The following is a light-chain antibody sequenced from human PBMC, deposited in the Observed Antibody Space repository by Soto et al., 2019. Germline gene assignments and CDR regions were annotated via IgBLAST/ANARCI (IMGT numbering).Light chain of an antibody. Sequence: EIVLTQSPATLSLSPGERATLSCRASQSVSSFLAWYQQKPGQAPRLLIYGASNRATGIPARFSGSGSGTDCTLTISSLEPEDFAVYFCQHRGKWPRTFGQGTKLEIK. CDR1: QSVSSF. CDR2: GAS. CDR3: QHRGKWPRT. J-gene: IGKJ2*01. V-gene: IGKV3-11*01.